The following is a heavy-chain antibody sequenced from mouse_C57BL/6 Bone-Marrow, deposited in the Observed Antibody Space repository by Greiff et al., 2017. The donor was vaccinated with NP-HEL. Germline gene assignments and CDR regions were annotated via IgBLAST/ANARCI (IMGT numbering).Heavy chain of an antibody. CDR3: ASYDGSCYFDV. Sequence: QVQLQQSGPELVKPGASVKISCKASGYAFSSYWMNWVKQRPGQGLEWIGRIYPGSGDTNYNGKFKGKATLTADKSSSTAYMQLSSLTSEDSAVYYCASYDGSCYFDVWGKGTTVTVSS. J-gene: IGHJ1*03. D-gene: IGHD2-12*01. CDR2: IYPGSGDT. V-gene: IGHV1-82*01. CDR1: GYAFSSYW.